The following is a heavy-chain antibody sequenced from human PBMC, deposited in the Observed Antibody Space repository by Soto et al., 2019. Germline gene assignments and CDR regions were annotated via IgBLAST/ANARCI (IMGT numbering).Heavy chain of an antibody. CDR1: GFTVSSNY. Sequence: PGGSLRLSCAASGFTVSSNYMSWVRQAPGKGLEWVSVIYSGGSTYYADSVKGRFTISRHNSKNTLYLQMNSLRAEDTAVYYCARDFGRERCLHHPSYGMDVWGQGTTVPVSS. V-gene: IGHV3-53*04. D-gene: IGHD3-10*01. CDR3: ARDFGRERCLHHPSYGMDV. CDR2: IYSGGST. J-gene: IGHJ6*02.